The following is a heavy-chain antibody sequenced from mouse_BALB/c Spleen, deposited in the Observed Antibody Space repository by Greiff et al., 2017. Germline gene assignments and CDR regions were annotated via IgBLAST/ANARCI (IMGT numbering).Heavy chain of an antibody. D-gene: IGHD1-1*01. CDR1: GYTFTSYW. CDR3: TRWIYYYGSGYAMDY. Sequence: EVQLQESGTVLARPGASVKMSCKASGYTFTSYWMHWVKQRPGQGLEWIGAIYPGNSDTSYNQKFKGKAKLTAVTSTSTAYMELSSLTNEDSAVYYCTRWIYYYGSGYAMDYWGQGTSVTVSS. J-gene: IGHJ4*01. CDR2: IYPGNSDT. V-gene: IGHV1-5*01.